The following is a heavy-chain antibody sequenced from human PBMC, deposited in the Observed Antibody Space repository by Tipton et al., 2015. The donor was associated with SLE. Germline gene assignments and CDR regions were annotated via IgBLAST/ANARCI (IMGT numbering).Heavy chain of an antibody. CDR2: ISYSGST. J-gene: IGHJ6*03. CDR1: GDSISSGNYY. V-gene: IGHV4-30-4*01. D-gene: IGHD6-13*01. CDR3: ARAVKQQLVRTSKWVYYMDV. Sequence: TLSLTCTVSGDSISSGNYYWNWIRQPPGKGLEWIGYISYSGSTYYNPSLKSRVNISVDTSRNQFSLKLSSVTAADTAVYYCARAVKQQLVRTSKWVYYMDVWGKGTTVTVSS.